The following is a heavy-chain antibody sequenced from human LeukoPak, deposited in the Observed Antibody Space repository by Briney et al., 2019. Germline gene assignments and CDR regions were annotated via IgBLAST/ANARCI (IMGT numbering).Heavy chain of an antibody. CDR1: GGSISSYY. CDR3: ARALRNYEVLDYYYYYMDV. CDR2: IYTSGST. Sequence: PSETLSLTCTVSGGSISSYYWSWIQQPAGKGLEWIGRIYTSGSTNYNPSLKSRVTMSVDTSKNQFSLKLSSVTAADTAVYYCARALRNYEVLDYYYYYMDVWGKGTTVTVSS. D-gene: IGHD4-11*01. V-gene: IGHV4-4*07. J-gene: IGHJ6*03.